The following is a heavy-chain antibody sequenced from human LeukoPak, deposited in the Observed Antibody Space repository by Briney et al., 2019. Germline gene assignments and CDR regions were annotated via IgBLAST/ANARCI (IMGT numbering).Heavy chain of an antibody. D-gene: IGHD2-2*01. CDR2: IDSSSNFI. Sequence: GGSLRLSCAASGFTFSNYTMNWVRQAPGKGLEWVSSIDSSSNFIYYADSVKGRFTISRDDAKNSLYLQMNSLRAADTAVYYCAGGGGQIVVVPAAIVFWFDPWGQGTLVTVSS. CDR3: AGGGGQIVVVPAAIVFWFDP. CDR1: GFTFSNYT. J-gene: IGHJ5*02. V-gene: IGHV3-21*01.